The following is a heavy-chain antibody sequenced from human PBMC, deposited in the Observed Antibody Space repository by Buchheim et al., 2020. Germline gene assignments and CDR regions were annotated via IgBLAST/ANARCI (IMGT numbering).Heavy chain of an antibody. J-gene: IGHJ5*02. V-gene: IGHV4-34*01. CDR1: GGSFSGYY. Sequence: QVQLQQWGAGLLKPSETLSLTCAVYGGSFSGYYWSWVRQPPGKGLEWIGEINHSGSTNYNPSLKSRVTISVDTSKNQFSLKLSSVTAADTAVYYCARGIAAASTFTWFDPWGQGTL. D-gene: IGHD6-13*01. CDR3: ARGIAAASTFTWFDP. CDR2: INHSGST.